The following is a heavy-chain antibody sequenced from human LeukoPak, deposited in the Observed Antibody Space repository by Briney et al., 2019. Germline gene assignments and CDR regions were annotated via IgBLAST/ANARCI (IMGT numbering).Heavy chain of an antibody. V-gene: IGHV3-23*01. CDR3: AKGSSSSPYYYMDV. D-gene: IGHD2-2*01. CDR1: GFTFSSYA. J-gene: IGHJ6*03. CDR2: VSGSGGTT. Sequence: GGSLRLSCAASGFTFSSYAMSWVRQAPGKGLEWVASVSGSGGTTYYADSVKGRLTISRDNSKNALYLQRSSLRVEDTATYYCAKGSSSSPYYYMDVWGKGTTVTVSS.